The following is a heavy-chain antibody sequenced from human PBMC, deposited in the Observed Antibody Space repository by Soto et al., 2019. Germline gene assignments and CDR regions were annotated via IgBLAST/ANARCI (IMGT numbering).Heavy chain of an antibody. CDR3: ARRGGGSYLDFDY. Sequence: SETLSLTCTVSGGSISSSDYYWGWIRQPPGKGLEWIGSIYYSGSTYYSPSLKSRVTISVDTSKNQFSLKLGSVTAADTAVYYCARRGGGSYLDFDYWGQGTLVTVSS. J-gene: IGHJ4*02. CDR1: GGSISSSDYY. D-gene: IGHD1-26*01. CDR2: IYYSGST. V-gene: IGHV4-39*01.